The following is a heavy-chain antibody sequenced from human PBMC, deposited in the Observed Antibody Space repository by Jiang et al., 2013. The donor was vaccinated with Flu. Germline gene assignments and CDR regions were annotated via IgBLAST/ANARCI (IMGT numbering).Heavy chain of an antibody. CDR2: SALTMVT. D-gene: IGHD2-21*02. CDR3: ARDRGGDARAGYYYGMDV. CDR1: GYTFTSYG. Sequence: SVKVSCKASGYTFTSYGISWVRQALDKGLSGWDGSALTMVTQTMHRSSQGRVTMTTDTSTSTAYMELRSLRSDDTAVYYCARDRGGDARAGYYYGMDVWGQGTTVTVSS. J-gene: IGHJ6*02. V-gene: IGHV1-18*01.